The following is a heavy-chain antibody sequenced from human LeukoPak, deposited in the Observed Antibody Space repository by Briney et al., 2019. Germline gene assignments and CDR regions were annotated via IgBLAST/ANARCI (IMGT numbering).Heavy chain of an antibody. D-gene: IGHD3-3*01. CDR2: IYSGGST. Sequence: SVGSLRLSCAASGFTVSSNYMSWVRQAPGKGLEWVSVIYSGGSTYYADSVKGRFTISRDNSKTTLYLQMNSLRAEDTAVYYCATSYYDFPYYMDVWGKGTTVTVSS. CDR1: GFTVSSNY. J-gene: IGHJ6*03. CDR3: ATSYYDFPYYMDV. V-gene: IGHV3-66*01.